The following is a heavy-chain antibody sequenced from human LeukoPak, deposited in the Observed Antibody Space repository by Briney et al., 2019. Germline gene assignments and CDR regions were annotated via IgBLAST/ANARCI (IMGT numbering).Heavy chain of an antibody. V-gene: IGHV3-7*01. J-gene: IGHJ4*02. D-gene: IGHD1-26*01. CDR2: IKQDGSEK. Sequence: GGSLRLSCAASGFTFSSYWMSWVRQAPGKGLEWVANIKQDGSEKYYVDSVKGRFTISRDNAKNSLYLQMNSLRAEDTAVYYCAKTVGANKNYFEYWGQGTLVTVSS. CDR1: GFTFSSYW. CDR3: AKTVGANKNYFEY.